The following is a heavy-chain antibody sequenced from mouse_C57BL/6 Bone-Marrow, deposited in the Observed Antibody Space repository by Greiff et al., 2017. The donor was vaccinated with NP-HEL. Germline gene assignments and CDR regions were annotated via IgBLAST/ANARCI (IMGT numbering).Heavy chain of an antibody. CDR1: GYTFTDYY. CDR3: ARSTTVVD. CDR2: INPYNGGT. Sequence: EVKLMESGPVLVKPGASVKMSCKASGYTFTDYYMNWVKQSHGKSLEWIGVINPYNGGTSYNQKFKGKATLTVDKSSSTAYMELNSLTSEDSAVYYCARSTTVVDWGQGTTLTVSS. D-gene: IGHD1-1*01. J-gene: IGHJ2*01. V-gene: IGHV1-19*01.